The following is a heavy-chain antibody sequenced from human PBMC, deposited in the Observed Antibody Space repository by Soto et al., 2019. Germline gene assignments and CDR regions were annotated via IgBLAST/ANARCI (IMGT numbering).Heavy chain of an antibody. CDR1: GASISTIGNT. CDR3: ARAIFSSVLYIDL. CDR2: IYPSGAT. V-gene: IGHV4-30-2*01. Sequence: QVQLQESGSGLVKPSQTLSLTCTISGASISTIGNTWTWVRQPPGKGLEWIGYIYPSGATYYNPYLKSRATISMETSKNRFSLNVSSATAADTAVYYCARAIFSSVLYIDLWGQGTTVTVSS. D-gene: IGHD3-3*01. J-gene: IGHJ6*03.